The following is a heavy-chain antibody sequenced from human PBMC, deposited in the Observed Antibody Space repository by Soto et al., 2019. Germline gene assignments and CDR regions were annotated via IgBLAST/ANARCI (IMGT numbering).Heavy chain of an antibody. J-gene: IGHJ4*02. D-gene: IGHD6-6*01. CDR2: ISSGRPSI. CDR3: ARGGAARPDD. Sequence: PGGSLRLSCAASGFTFSSFGRNWVRQAPGKGLAWVAYISSGRPSIQYADSVKGRFIISRDNAKNSLYLQMNSLRDEDTAVYYCARGGAARPDDWGQGTLVTVSS. V-gene: IGHV3-48*02. CDR1: GFTFSSFG.